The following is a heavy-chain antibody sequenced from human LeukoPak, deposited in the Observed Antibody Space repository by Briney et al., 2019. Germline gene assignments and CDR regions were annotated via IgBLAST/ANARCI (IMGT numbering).Heavy chain of an antibody. J-gene: IGHJ5*02. CDR1: GYTFTSYY. D-gene: IGHD6-19*01. CDR2: INPSGGST. V-gene: IGHV1-46*01. CDR3: ARGNRSPRYAIAVAGTWFDP. Sequence: GASVKVSCKASGYTFTSYYMHWVRQAPGQGLEWMGIINPSGGSTSYAQKFQGRVTMTRDTSTSTVYMELSSLRSEDTAVYYCARGNRSPRYAIAVAGTWFDPWGQGTLVTVSS.